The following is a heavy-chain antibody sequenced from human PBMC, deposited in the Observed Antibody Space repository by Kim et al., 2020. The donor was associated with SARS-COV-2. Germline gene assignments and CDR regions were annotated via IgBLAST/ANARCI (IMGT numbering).Heavy chain of an antibody. Sequence: FQGRVTMTRDRSTSTVYMELSSLRSEDTAVYYCAREAAHSSSSHYYGMDVWGQGTTVTVSS. CDR3: AREAAHSSSSHYYGMDV. J-gene: IGHJ6*02. D-gene: IGHD6-6*01. V-gene: IGHV1-46*01.